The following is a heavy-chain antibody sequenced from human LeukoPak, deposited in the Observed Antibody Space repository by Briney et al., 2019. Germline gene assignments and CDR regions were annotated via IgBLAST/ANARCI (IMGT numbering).Heavy chain of an antibody. V-gene: IGHV3-23*01. CDR1: GFPFSSYA. J-gene: IGHJ1*01. CDR3: AKGRQDPKLLLPEYFQH. CDR2: ISGSGGST. D-gene: IGHD3-22*01. Sequence: PGGSLLLSCAASGFPFSSYAMSWVRQAPGKGLEWVSAISGSGGSTYYADSVKGRFTISRDNSKNTLYLQMNSLRAEDTAVYYCAKGRQDPKLLLPEYFQHWGQGTLVTVSS.